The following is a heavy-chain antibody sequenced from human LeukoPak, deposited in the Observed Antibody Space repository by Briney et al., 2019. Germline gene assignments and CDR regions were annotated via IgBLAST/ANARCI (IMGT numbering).Heavy chain of an antibody. Sequence: GGSLRLSCAASGFTFSSYGMHWVRQAPGKGLEWVAVISYDGSNKYYADSVKGRSTISRDNSKNTLYLQMNSLRAEDTAVYYCAKDAGLEVAGTFDYWGQGTLVTVSS. CDR1: GFTFSSYG. V-gene: IGHV3-30*18. J-gene: IGHJ4*02. D-gene: IGHD6-19*01. CDR3: AKDAGLEVAGTFDY. CDR2: ISYDGSNK.